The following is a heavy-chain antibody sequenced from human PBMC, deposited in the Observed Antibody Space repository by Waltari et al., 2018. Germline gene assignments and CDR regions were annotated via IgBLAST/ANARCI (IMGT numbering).Heavy chain of an antibody. Sequence: QVQLQESGPGLVKPSQTLSLTCTVSGGSISSGSYYWSWIRQPAGKGLEWIGYIYTSGSTNYTPALKSRVTISVDTSKNQFSLKLSSVTAADTAVYYCARGDSSSSVDYWGQGTLVTVSS. V-gene: IGHV4-61*09. CDR3: ARGDSSSSVDY. D-gene: IGHD6-6*01. J-gene: IGHJ4*02. CDR1: GGSISSGSYY. CDR2: IYTSGST.